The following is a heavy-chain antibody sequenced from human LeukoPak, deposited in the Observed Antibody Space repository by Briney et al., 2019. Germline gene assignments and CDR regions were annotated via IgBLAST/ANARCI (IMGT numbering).Heavy chain of an antibody. CDR1: GLPFSSYR. J-gene: IGHJ4*02. V-gene: IGHV3-7*01. CDR3: ATLSGVPDY. D-gene: IGHD3-10*01. Sequence: GGSLRLSCEVTGLPFSSYRMNWVRQAPGKGLERVANLETDGSHINYMDSVKDRFIISRDNAKNSVYLQMNSLRAEDSAVYYCATLSGVPDYWGQGTLVTVSS. CDR2: LETDGSHI.